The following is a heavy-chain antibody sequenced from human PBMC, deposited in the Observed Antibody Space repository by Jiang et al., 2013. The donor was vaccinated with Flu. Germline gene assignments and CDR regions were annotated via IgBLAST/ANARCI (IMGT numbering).Heavy chain of an antibody. CDR3: ARRYCSGGSCYPMTFDY. CDR2: ISNSGSYT. J-gene: IGHJ4*02. Sequence: GLVKPGGSLRLSCATSGFTFSDYYMNWIRQAPGKGLEWVSYISNSGSYTNYADSVKGRFTISRDNAKNSLYLLMNSLRAEDTAVYYCARRYCSGGSCYPMTFDYWGQGTLVTVSS. CDR1: GFTFSDYY. V-gene: IGHV3-11*06. D-gene: IGHD2-15*01.